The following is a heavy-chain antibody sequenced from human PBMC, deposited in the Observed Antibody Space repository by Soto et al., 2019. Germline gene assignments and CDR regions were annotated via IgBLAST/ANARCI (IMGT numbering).Heavy chain of an antibody. CDR2: IYYSGST. D-gene: IGHD3-10*01. CDR1: GGSVSSGSYY. J-gene: IGHJ6*02. CDR3: ARPNGSGRNYYGMDV. Sequence: PSETLSLTCTVSGGSVSSGSYYWSWIRQPPGKGLEWIGYIYYSGSTNYNPSLKSRVTISVDTSKNQFSLKLSSVTAADTAVYYCARPNGSGRNYYGMDVWGQGTTVTVSS. V-gene: IGHV4-61*01.